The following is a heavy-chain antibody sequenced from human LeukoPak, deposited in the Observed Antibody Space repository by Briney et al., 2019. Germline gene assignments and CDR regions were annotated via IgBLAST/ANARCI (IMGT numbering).Heavy chain of an antibody. CDR1: GFNLRDYN. Sequence: GGSLRLSCAASGFNLRDYNMNWVRQAPGKGLEWVSYISSSSSTMYYADSVKGRFTISRDNARNSLYLQMNSLRAEDTAVYHCARGVPVVVSDWYFDLWGRGTLVTVSS. CDR2: ISSSSSTM. D-gene: IGHD3-22*01. J-gene: IGHJ2*01. V-gene: IGHV3-48*04. CDR3: ARGVPVVVSDWYFDL.